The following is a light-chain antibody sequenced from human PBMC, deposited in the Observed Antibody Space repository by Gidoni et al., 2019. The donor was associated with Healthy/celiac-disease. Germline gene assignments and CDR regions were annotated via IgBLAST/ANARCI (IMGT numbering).Light chain of an antibody. J-gene: IGKJ2*04. Sequence: DIQMTQSPSSLSASVGDRVTITCRASQSISSYLNWYQQKPGKAPKLLIYAASSLQSGVPSRFSGSGSETDFTLTISSLQPEDFATYYCQQSYSTACSFGQXTKLEIK. V-gene: IGKV1-39*01. CDR2: AAS. CDR3: QQSYSTACS. CDR1: QSISSY.